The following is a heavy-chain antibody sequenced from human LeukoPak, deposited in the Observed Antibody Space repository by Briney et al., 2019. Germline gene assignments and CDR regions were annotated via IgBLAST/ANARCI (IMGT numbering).Heavy chain of an antibody. J-gene: IGHJ4*02. D-gene: IGHD6-19*01. CDR1: GFTFSIYG. CDR2: IWYDGNNK. V-gene: IGHV3-33*01. CDR3: ARDPGIAVAFDY. Sequence: PGGSLRLSCAASGFTFSIYGMHWVRQAPGKGLEGVAVIWYDGNNKYYADSVKGRFTISRDNSKNTLYLQMNSLRVEDTAVYYCARDPGIAVAFDYWGQGTLVTVSS.